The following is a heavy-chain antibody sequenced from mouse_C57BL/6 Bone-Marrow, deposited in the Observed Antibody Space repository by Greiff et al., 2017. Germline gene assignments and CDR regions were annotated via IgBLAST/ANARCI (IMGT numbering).Heavy chain of an antibody. J-gene: IGHJ4*01. CDR1: GYIFTSYW. CDR2: IYPGTGST. Sequence: QVQLKESGAELVRPGTSVKLSCKTSGYIFTSYWIHWVKQRSGQGLECIARIYPGTGSTYYNEKFKGKATLTADQSSSTAYLQLSSLKSEDSAVYFCAREENSTCDRDFGGRGTSVTVTS. D-gene: IGHD2-13*01. V-gene: IGHV1-76*01. CDR3: AREENSTCDRDF.